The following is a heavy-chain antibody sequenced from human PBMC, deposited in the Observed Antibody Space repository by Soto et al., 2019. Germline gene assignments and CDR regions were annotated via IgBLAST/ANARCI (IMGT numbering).Heavy chain of an antibody. CDR2: INSDGSST. V-gene: IGHV3-74*01. CDR1: GFTFSSYW. CDR3: ARRRGSSGWKANFDY. D-gene: IGHD6-19*01. Sequence: EVQLVESGGGLVQPGGSLRLSCAASGFTFSSYWMHWVRQAPGKGLVWVSRINSDGSSTSYADSVKGRFTISRDNAKNTLDLQMNRLRAEDTAVYYCARRRGSSGWKANFDYWGQGTMVTVSS. J-gene: IGHJ4*02.